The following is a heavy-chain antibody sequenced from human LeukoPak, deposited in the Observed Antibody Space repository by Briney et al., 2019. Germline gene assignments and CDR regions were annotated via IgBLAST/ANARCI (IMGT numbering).Heavy chain of an antibody. CDR1: GGSIRSTSSY. V-gene: IGHV4-39*01. D-gene: IGHD1-26*01. J-gene: IGHJ4*02. Sequence: SETLSLTCTVSGGSIRSTSSYWGWIRQPPGKGLEWIGTIYYSGSTYYNPSLKSRVTMSADTSKNHFSLRLSSVTAEDTAVYYCARHTVGATDCWGQGTLVTVSS. CDR2: IYYSGST. CDR3: ARHTVGATDC.